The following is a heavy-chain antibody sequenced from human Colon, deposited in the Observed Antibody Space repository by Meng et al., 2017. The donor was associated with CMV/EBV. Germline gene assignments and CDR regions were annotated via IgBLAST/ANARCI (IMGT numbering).Heavy chain of an antibody. V-gene: IGHV3-7*01. J-gene: IGHJ3*02. CDR3: AREYSSSSGRAFDI. Sequence: GESLKISCAASGFTFSNYWMTWLRQAPGRGLELVAHIKEDGSEKYFVGSVKGRFTISRDNAKNTLYLQMNSLRVEDTALYYCAREYSSSSGRAFDIWGQGTMVTVSS. D-gene: IGHD6-6*01. CDR2: IKEDGSEK. CDR1: GFTFSNYW.